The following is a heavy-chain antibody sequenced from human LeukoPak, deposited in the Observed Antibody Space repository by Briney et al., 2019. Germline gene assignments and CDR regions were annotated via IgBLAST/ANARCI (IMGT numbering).Heavy chain of an antibody. V-gene: IGHV3-23*01. CDR1: GFSFRSHG. Sequence: TGGSLRLSCAASGFSFRSHGMNWVRQAPGKGLEWVSGISPRGDITYYKDSVRGRFTISRDNFKSTVSLQLNSLRAEDTAMYYCAKDDDWGRFNHWGQGTLVTVSS. D-gene: IGHD3-16*01. CDR3: AKDDDWGRFNH. CDR2: ISPRGDIT. J-gene: IGHJ1*01.